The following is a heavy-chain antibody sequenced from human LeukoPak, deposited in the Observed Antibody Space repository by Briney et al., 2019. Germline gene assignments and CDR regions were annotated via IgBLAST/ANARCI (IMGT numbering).Heavy chain of an antibody. J-gene: IGHJ4*02. V-gene: IGHV3-49*03. CDR3: ARDRGEEMATTFDY. D-gene: IGHD5-24*01. CDR1: GFTFGDDA. Sequence: GGSLRLSCTASGFTFGDDAMSWFRQAPGKGLEWVGFIRSKAYGGTTEYAASVKGRFTISRDDFKSIAYLQMNSLKTEDTAVYYCARDRGEEMATTFDYWGQGTLVTVSS. CDR2: IRSKAYGGTT.